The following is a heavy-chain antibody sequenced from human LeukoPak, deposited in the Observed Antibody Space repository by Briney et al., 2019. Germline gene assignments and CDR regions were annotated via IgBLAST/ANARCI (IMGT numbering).Heavy chain of an antibody. V-gene: IGHV1-8*02. J-gene: IGHJ4*02. CDR2: MSPASGNT. CDR1: GGTFSSYA. Sequence: ASVKVSCKASGGTFSSYAISWVRRATGQGLEWMGWMSPASGNTGYAQEFQGRVTMTRDTSVSTAYMELNSLRSEDTAVYYCARGPPNWGFDSWGQGTPVTVSS. D-gene: IGHD7-27*01. CDR3: ARGPPNWGFDS.